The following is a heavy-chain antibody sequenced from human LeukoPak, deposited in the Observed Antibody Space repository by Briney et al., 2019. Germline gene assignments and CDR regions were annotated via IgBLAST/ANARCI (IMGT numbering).Heavy chain of an antibody. CDR3: AREADTASNAFDI. J-gene: IGHJ3*02. CDR1: GGSISSYY. D-gene: IGHD5-18*01. CDR2: IYYSGST. Sequence: SETLSLTCTVSGGSISSYYWSWIRQPPGKGLEWIGYIYYSGSTNYNPSLKSRVTISVDTSKNRFSLKLSSVTAADTAVYYCAREADTASNAFDIWGQGTMVTVSS. V-gene: IGHV4-59*01.